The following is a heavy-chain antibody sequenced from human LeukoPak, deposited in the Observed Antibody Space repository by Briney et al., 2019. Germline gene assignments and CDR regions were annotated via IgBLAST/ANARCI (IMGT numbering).Heavy chain of an antibody. CDR2: ITGDSHTI. V-gene: IGHV3-48*01. CDR3: ARDRVGGSFDY. CDR1: GFAFSSYA. D-gene: IGHD6-19*01. Sequence: GGSLRLSCAASGFAFSSYAMNWVRQAPGKGLDWASFITGDSHTIYYADSVKGRFTVSRDNAENSLYLQINSLSAEDTAVYYCARDRVGGSFDYWGQGTLVTVSS. J-gene: IGHJ4*02.